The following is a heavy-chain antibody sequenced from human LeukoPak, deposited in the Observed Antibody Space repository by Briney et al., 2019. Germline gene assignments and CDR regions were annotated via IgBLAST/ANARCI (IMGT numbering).Heavy chain of an antibody. CDR3: AKDRRTISDYYYFYYMDV. J-gene: IGHJ6*03. CDR2: INPNSGGT. D-gene: IGHD1-14*01. Sequence: GASVKVSCKASGYTFNAYYMHWVRQAPGQGQEWMGWINPNSGGTNYAQKFQGMVTLTRDTSTSTTHMELNRLRTDDTAVYFCAKDRRTISDYYYFYYMDVWGKGTTVTVSS. V-gene: IGHV1-2*02. CDR1: GYTFNAYY.